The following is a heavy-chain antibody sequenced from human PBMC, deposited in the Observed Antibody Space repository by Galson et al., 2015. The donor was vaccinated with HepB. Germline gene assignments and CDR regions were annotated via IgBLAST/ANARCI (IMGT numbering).Heavy chain of an antibody. D-gene: IGHD5-24*01. CDR1: GFTFSNYA. CDR2: IKQDGSEK. Sequence: SLRLSCAASGFTFSNYAMSWVRQAPGKGLEWVANIKQDGSEKYYVDSVKGRFTISRDNAKNSLYLQMNSLRAEDTAVYYCARSMAYWGQGTLVTVSS. V-gene: IGHV3-7*01. CDR3: ARSMAY. J-gene: IGHJ4*02.